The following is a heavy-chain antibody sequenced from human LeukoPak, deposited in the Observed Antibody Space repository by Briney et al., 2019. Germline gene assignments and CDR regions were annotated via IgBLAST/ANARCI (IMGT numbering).Heavy chain of an antibody. J-gene: IGHJ5*02. CDR1: GASISSDTSY. CDR3: ATSQYPIAAADNWFDP. D-gene: IGHD6-25*01. CDR2: IYHRGII. Sequence: SETLSLTCTVSGASISSDTSYWGWIRQPPGKALEWVGSIYHRGIIYNNPSLRSRVTLYTDTSKNQFSLKLSSVTAADTAVYYCATSQYPIAAADNWFDPWGQGTLVTVSS. V-gene: IGHV4-39*01.